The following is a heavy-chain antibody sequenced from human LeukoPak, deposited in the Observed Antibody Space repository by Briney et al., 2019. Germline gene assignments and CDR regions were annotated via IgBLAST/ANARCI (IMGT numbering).Heavy chain of an antibody. CDR3: ARGGPSDYSYGFYYYYYMDV. V-gene: IGHV4-4*07. D-gene: IGHD5-18*01. CDR2: IYTSGST. CDR1: GGSISSYY. Sequence: SETLSLTCTVSGGSISSYYWSWIRQPAGKGLEWIGRIYTSGSTNYNPSLKSRVTMSVDTSKNQFSLKLSSVTAADTAVYYCARGGPSDYSYGFYYYYYMDVWGKGTTVTVSS. J-gene: IGHJ6*03.